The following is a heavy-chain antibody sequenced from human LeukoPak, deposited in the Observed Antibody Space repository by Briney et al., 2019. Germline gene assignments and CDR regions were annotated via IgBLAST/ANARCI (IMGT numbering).Heavy chain of an antibody. CDR1: GFTFSSYG. V-gene: IGHV3-23*01. CDR2: ISGSGGST. D-gene: IGHD4-17*01. Sequence: GGTLRLSCAASGFTFSSYGMSWVRQAPGKGLEWVSAISGSGGSTYYADSVKGRFTISRDNSKNTLYLQMNSLRAEDTAAYYCAKSTRASTTVTTLDYWGQGTLVTVSS. J-gene: IGHJ4*02. CDR3: AKSTRASTTVTTLDY.